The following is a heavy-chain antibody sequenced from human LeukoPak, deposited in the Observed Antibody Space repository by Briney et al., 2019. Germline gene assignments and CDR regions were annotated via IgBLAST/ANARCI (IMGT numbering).Heavy chain of an antibody. CDR1: GGTFSSYA. V-gene: IGHV1-69*04. CDR2: IIPTLGIA. CDR3: AREGVVPRGPYGMDV. J-gene: IGHJ6*02. Sequence: SVKVSCKASGGTFSSYAISWVRQAPGQGLEWMGRIIPTLGIANYAQKFQGRVTITADKSTSTAYMELSSLRSEDTAVYYCAREGVVPRGPYGMDVWGQGTTVTVSS. D-gene: IGHD3-22*01.